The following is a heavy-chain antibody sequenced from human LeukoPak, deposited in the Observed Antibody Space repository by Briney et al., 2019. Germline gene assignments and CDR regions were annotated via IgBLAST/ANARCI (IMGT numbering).Heavy chain of an antibody. Sequence: ASVKASCKASGYTFTSYGISWVRQAPGQGLEWMGWISAYNGNTNYAQKLQGRVTMTTDTSTSTAYMELRSLRSDDTAVYYCARDRKMTTVTTALGYWGQGTLVTVSS. V-gene: IGHV1-18*01. D-gene: IGHD4-17*01. CDR3: ARDRKMTTVTTALGY. CDR2: ISAYNGNT. CDR1: GYTFTSYG. J-gene: IGHJ4*02.